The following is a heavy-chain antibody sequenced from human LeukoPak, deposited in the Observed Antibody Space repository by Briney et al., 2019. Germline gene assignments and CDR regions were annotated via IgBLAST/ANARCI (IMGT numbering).Heavy chain of an antibody. CDR2: INHSGST. CDR1: GGSFSGYY. CDR3: ARAKGGYDFWSGYPYWFDP. J-gene: IGHJ5*02. D-gene: IGHD3-3*01. Sequence: SETLSLTCAVYGGSFSGYYWSWIRQPPGKGLEWIGEINHSGSTNYNPSLKSRVTISVDTSKNQFSLKLSSVTAADTAVYYCARAKGGYDFWSGYPYWFDPWGQGTLVTVSS. V-gene: IGHV4-34*01.